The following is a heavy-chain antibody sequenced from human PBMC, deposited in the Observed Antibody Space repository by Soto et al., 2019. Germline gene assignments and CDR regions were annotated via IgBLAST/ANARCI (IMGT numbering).Heavy chain of an antibody. CDR3: ARDLGKGLGSSWYVFAFDI. CDR1: GFTFSSYS. CDR2: ISSSSSTI. Sequence: GVSLRLSCAASGFTFSSYSMNWVRQAPGKGLEWVSYISSSSSTIYYADSVKGRFTISRDNAKNSLYLQMNSLRDEDTAVYYCARDLGKGLGSSWYVFAFDIWGQGTMVTVSS. D-gene: IGHD6-13*01. V-gene: IGHV3-48*02. J-gene: IGHJ3*02.